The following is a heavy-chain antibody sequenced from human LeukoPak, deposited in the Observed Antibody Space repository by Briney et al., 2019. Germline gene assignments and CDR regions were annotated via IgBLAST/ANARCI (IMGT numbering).Heavy chain of an antibody. V-gene: IGHV3-23*01. CDR1: GFTFRNYA. J-gene: IGHJ2*01. D-gene: IGHD1/OR15-1a*01. Sequence: PGGSLTLSCAASGFTFRNYAMSWVRQAPGKGLEWVSGINGADTTTLYADSVKGRFTISRDNSKNALSLQMNSLRAEDTAVYYCVRNQWVEQYWYFDLWGRGTLVTVSS. CDR2: INGADTTT. CDR3: VRNQWVEQYWYFDL.